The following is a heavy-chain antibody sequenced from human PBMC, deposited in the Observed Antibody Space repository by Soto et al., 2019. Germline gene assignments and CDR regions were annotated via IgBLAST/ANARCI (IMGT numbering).Heavy chain of an antibody. D-gene: IGHD3-3*01. Sequence: EGQLVESGGGLVKPGGSLRLSCAASGFTFSNAWMNWVRQAPGKGLEWVGRIRSKADGGTTDYAAPVKGRFTFSRDDSENTLLLQMHRLNTEATAVYYCTTSIFGVVTGPWGQGTLVTVSS. CDR2: IRSKADGGTT. CDR3: TTSIFGVVTGP. V-gene: IGHV3-15*07. CDR1: GFTFSNAW. J-gene: IGHJ5*02.